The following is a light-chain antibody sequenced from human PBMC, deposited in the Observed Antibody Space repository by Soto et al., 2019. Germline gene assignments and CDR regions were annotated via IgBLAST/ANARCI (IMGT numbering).Light chain of an antibody. CDR1: QSVSSY. V-gene: IGKV3-11*01. CDR3: QQRSNWPLT. CDR2: DAS. J-gene: IGKJ4*01. Sequence: EIVLTHSPATLSLSPWEIATLSCRASQSVSSYLAWYQQKPGQAPRLLIYDASNRATGIPARFSGSGSGTDFTLTISSLEPEDFAVYYCQQRSNWPLTLGGGTKVDIK.